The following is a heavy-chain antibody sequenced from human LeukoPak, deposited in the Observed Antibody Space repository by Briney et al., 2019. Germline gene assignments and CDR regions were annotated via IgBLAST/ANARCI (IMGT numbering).Heavy chain of an antibody. V-gene: IGHV4-34*01. Sequence: PSETLSLTCAVYGGSSSGYYWSWIRQPPGKGLEWIGEINHSGSTNYNPSLKSRVTISVDTSKKQFSLKLISVTAADTAVFYCARVAVVGTGHKGELHFDYWGQGTLVTVSS. D-gene: IGHD5-12*01. CDR1: GGSSSGYY. CDR3: ARVAVVGTGHKGELHFDY. J-gene: IGHJ4*02. CDR2: INHSGST.